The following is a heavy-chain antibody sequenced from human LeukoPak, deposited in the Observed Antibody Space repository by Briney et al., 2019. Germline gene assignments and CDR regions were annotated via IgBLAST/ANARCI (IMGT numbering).Heavy chain of an antibody. V-gene: IGHV3-7*01. Sequence: PGGSLRLSCAASGFTFSSYWMSWVRQAPGKGLEWVANIKQDGSEKYYVDSVKGRFTISRDNAKNSLYLQMNSLRAEDTAVYYCAGDFNDYGDYSQYYFDYWGQGTLVTVSS. CDR2: IKQDGSEK. J-gene: IGHJ4*02. CDR3: AGDFNDYGDYSQYYFDY. CDR1: GFTFSSYW. D-gene: IGHD4-17*01.